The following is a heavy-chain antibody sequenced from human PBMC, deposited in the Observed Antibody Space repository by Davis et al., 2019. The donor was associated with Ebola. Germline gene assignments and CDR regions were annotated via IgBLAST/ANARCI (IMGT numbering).Heavy chain of an antibody. V-gene: IGHV3-7*01. J-gene: IGHJ4*02. D-gene: IGHD5-12*01. CDR2: IKQDGSEK. CDR1: GFTFSSYW. CDR3: AQKWLRGGLGC. Sequence: PGGSLRLSCAASGFTFSSYWMSWVRQAPGKGLEWVANIKQDGSEKYYVDSVKGRFTISRDNAKKSLYLQMNSLRAEDTAVYYCAQKWLRGGLGCWGQGTLVTVSS.